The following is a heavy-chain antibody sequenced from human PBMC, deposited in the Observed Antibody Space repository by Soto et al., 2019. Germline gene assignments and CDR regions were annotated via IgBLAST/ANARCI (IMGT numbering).Heavy chain of an antibody. Sequence: GGSLRLSCAASGFTFSSYGMHWVRQAPGKGLEWVAVISYDGSNKYYADSVKGRFTISRDNSKNTLYLQMNSLRAEDTAVYYCANTAWGQPFDYWGQGTLVTVSS. J-gene: IGHJ4*02. CDR2: ISYDGSNK. D-gene: IGHD3-16*01. V-gene: IGHV3-30*18. CDR3: ANTAWGQPFDY. CDR1: GFTFSSYG.